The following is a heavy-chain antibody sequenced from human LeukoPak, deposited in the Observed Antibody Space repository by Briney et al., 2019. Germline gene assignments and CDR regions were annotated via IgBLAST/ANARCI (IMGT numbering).Heavy chain of an antibody. CDR3: ARVGSSRYVRYYFDY. J-gene: IGHJ4*02. D-gene: IGHD6-13*01. CDR1: GFTFSSYS. V-gene: IGHV3-21*01. CDR2: ISSSSSYI. Sequence: GGSLRLSCAASGFTFSSYSMNWVRQAPGKGLEWVSSISSSSSYIYYADSVKGRFTISRDNAKNSLYLQMNSLRAEDTAVYYCARVGSSRYVRYYFDYWGQGTLVTVSS.